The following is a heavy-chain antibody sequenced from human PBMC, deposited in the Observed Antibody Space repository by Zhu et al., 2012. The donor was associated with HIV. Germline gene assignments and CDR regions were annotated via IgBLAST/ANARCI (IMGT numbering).Heavy chain of an antibody. J-gene: IGHJ4*02. CDR2: IYYSGST. Sequence: QVQLQESGPGLVKPSETLSLTCTVSGGSISSSSYYWGWIRQPPGKGLEWIGSIYYSGSTYYNPSLKSRVTISVDTSKNQFSLKLSSVTAADTAVYYRARHRGAAAGFYWGQGTLVTVSS. CDR1: GGSISSSSYY. V-gene: IGHV4-39*01. CDR3: ARHRGAAAGFY. D-gene: IGHD6-13*01.